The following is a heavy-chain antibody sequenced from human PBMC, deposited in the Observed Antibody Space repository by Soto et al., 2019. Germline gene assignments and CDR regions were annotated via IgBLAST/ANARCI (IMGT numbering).Heavy chain of an antibody. CDR2: IFSSGAT. D-gene: IGHD2-21*02. Sequence: EVQLVQTGGGLIQPGGSLRLSCAASGFSVGSNYMHWVRLAPGKGLDWVSAIFSSGATYYADSVKGRFTISRDNSKNTVSLQMNSLRPDDTAVYYCASLPFSQSSYDTIGLLIWGQGSLVSVSS. J-gene: IGHJ1*01. CDR1: GFSVGSNY. V-gene: IGHV3-53*02. CDR3: ASLPFSQSSYDTIGLLI.